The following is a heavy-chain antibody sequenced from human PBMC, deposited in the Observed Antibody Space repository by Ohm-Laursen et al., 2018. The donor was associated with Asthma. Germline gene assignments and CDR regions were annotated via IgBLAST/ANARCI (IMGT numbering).Heavy chain of an antibody. D-gene: IGHD3-3*01. CDR1: GFSFSNYD. CDR3: ARDQIGGSPDYFDA. J-gene: IGHJ4*02. CDR2: TSVDGTIK. V-gene: IGHV3-30*09. Sequence: SLRLSCAASGFSFSNYDVHWVRQAPGKGLEWVAVTSVDGTIKIYTDSVKGRFAISRDNSKDTLYLQMKSLRPEDTAMYYCARDQIGGSPDYFDARGQGTLVTVSS.